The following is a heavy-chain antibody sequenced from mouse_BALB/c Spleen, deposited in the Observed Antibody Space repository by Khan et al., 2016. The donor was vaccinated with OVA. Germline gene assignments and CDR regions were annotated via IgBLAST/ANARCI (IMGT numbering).Heavy chain of an antibody. V-gene: IGHV1S137*01. J-gene: IGHJ3*01. CDR3: ARVGGNFRVAY. Sequence: QVQLQQSGAELVRPGVSVKISCKGSGYTFTDFAMHWVKQSHAKSLEWIGVISTYYGDATYNQKFKGKATMTVDNSSSTAYMELASLTSEESAIYYCARVGGNFRVAYWGQGTLVTVSA. D-gene: IGHD1-1*02. CDR1: GYTFTDFA. CDR2: ISTYYGDA.